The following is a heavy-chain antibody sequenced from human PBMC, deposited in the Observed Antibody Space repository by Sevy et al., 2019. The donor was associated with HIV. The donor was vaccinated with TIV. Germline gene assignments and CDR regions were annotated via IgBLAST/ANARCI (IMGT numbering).Heavy chain of an antibody. J-gene: IGHJ6*03. Sequence: GGSLRLSCAVSGFSFDSYGMTWVRQAPGKGLEWVSAISGSGTRTYYADSVKGRFIISRDNSKNTLDLQMNSLRAEDTVIYSCGKGGGGHYDPDEIAYYFYYYNMDVWGKGTTVTVSS. CDR3: GKGGGGHYDPDEIAYYFYYYNMDV. D-gene: IGHD3-22*01. V-gene: IGHV3-23*01. CDR2: ISGSGTRT. CDR1: GFSFDSYG.